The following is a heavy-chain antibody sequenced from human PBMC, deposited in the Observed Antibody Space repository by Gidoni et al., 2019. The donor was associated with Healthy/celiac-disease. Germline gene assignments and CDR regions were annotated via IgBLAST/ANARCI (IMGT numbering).Heavy chain of an antibody. J-gene: IGHJ3*02. CDR1: GGSISSGSYY. Sequence: QVQLQESGPGLVKPSQTLSLTCTVSGGSISSGSYYWSWIRQPAGKGLAWIGRIYTSGSTNYNPSLKSRVTISVDTSKNQFSLKLSSVTAADTAVYYCARALRTYGGNDAFDIWGQGTMVTVSS. D-gene: IGHD4-17*01. CDR3: ARALRTYGGNDAFDI. V-gene: IGHV4-61*02. CDR2: IYTSGST.